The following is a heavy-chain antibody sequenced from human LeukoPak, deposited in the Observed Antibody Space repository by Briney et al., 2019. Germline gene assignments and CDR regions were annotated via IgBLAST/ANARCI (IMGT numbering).Heavy chain of an antibody. J-gene: IGHJ4*02. Sequence: SETLFLTCTVSGGSISSYYWSWIRQPPGKGLEWIGYIYYSGSTNYNPSLKSRVTISVDTSKNQFSLKLSSVTAAYTAVYYCARETAATSTIDYWGQGTLVTVSS. CDR2: IYYSGST. CDR1: GGSISSYY. D-gene: IGHD1/OR15-1a*01. V-gene: IGHV4-59*12. CDR3: ARETAATSTIDY.